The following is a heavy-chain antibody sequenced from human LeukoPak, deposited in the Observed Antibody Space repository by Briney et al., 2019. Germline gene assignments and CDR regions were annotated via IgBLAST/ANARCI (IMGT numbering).Heavy chain of an antibody. V-gene: IGHV3-20*04. Sequence: PGGSLRLSCAASGFTFDDYGMSWVRQAPGKGLEWVSGINWNGGSTGYADSVKGRFTLSRDNAKNSLYLQMNSLRAEDTALYYCASHRDGGNLHFDYWGQGTLVTVSS. D-gene: IGHD4-23*01. CDR2: INWNGGST. CDR1: GFTFDDYG. CDR3: ASHRDGGNLHFDY. J-gene: IGHJ4*02.